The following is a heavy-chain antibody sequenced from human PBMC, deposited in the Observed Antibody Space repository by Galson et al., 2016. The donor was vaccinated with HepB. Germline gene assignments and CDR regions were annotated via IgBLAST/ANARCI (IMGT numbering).Heavy chain of an antibody. Sequence: SLRLSCAASGFTFSSYRMNWVRQAPGKGLEWISYISSGSTYTYYAASVEGRFTTSRDNAKKSLFLQMDSLRDEDTAIYYCAKDAGYSYGYPNFDYWGLGTQVTVSS. V-gene: IGHV3-21*05. D-gene: IGHD5-18*01. CDR3: AKDAGYSYGYPNFDY. J-gene: IGHJ4*02. CDR2: ISSGSTYT. CDR1: GFTFSSYR.